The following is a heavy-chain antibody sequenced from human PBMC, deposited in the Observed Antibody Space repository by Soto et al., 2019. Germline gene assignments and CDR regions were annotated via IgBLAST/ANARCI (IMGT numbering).Heavy chain of an antibody. J-gene: IGHJ5*02. V-gene: IGHV4-39*07. CDR1: GGSISSSSYY. Sequence: PSETLSLTCTVSGGSISSSSYYWGWIRQPPGKGLEWIGSIYTSGSTSYNPSLKSRVTMSVDTSKNQFSLKLSSVTAADTAVYYCARDLRRTIFGVVPNWFDPWGQGTLVTVSS. CDR2: IYTSGST. CDR3: ARDLRRTIFGVVPNWFDP. D-gene: IGHD3-3*01.